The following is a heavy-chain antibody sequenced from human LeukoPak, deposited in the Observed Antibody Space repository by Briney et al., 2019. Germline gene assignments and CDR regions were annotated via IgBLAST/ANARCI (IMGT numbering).Heavy chain of an antibody. V-gene: IGHV4-59*01. CDR1: GGSISSYY. J-gene: IGHJ6*02. CDR2: IYYSGST. Sequence: SETLSPTCTVSGGSISSYYWSWIRQPPGKGLEWIGYIYYSGSTNYNPSLKSRVTISVDTSKNQFSLKLSSVTAADTAVYYCARVGGTNYYHYGMDVWGQGTTVTVSS. CDR3: ARVGGTNYYHYGMDV. D-gene: IGHD4-23*01.